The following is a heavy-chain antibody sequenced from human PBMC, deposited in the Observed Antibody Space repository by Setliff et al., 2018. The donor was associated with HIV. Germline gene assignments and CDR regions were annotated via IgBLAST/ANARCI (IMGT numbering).Heavy chain of an antibody. D-gene: IGHD3-16*01. CDR1: GDSVSSRSYY. J-gene: IGHJ4*02. V-gene: IGHV4-39*01. CDR3: ARHVGGSYVNFDC. Sequence: PSETLSLTCTVSGDSVSSRSYYWGWIRQPPGKGLAWIGSIYYSGSTYYNPSLKSRITISVDTSKNQFSLKLSSVTAADTAVYYCARHVGGSYVNFDCWGQGTLVTVSS. CDR2: IYYSGST.